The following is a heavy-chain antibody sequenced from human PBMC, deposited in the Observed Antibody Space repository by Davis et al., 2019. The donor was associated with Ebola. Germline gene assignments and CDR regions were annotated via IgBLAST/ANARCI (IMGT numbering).Heavy chain of an antibody. CDR1: GYTFTSYA. Sequence: ASVKVSCKASGYTFTSYAMHWVRQAPGQRLEWMGWINAGNGNTKYSQKFQGRVTITRDTSASTAYMELSSLRSEDTAVYYCARAYSSSSVGYYYYYGMDVWGQGTTVTVSS. CDR2: INAGNGNT. CDR3: ARAYSSSSVGYYYYYGMDV. V-gene: IGHV1-3*01. J-gene: IGHJ6*02. D-gene: IGHD6-6*01.